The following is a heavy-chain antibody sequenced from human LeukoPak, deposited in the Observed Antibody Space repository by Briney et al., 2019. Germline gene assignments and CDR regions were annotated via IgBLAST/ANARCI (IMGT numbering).Heavy chain of an antibody. V-gene: IGHV3-11*01. Sequence: GSLRLSCAASGFTFSDYYMSWIRQAPGKGLEWVSYISSSGSTIYYADSVKGRFTISRDNAKNSLYLQMNSLRAEGTAVYYCARGLIEMATTNDAFDIWGQGTMVTVSS. J-gene: IGHJ3*02. CDR1: GFTFSDYY. CDR3: ARGLIEMATTNDAFDI. D-gene: IGHD5-24*01. CDR2: ISSSGSTI.